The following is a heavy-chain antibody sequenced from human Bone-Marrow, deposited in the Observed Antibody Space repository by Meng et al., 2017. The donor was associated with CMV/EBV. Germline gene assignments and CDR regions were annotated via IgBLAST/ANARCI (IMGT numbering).Heavy chain of an antibody. CDR1: GFTFSSYS. CDR3: ARVERRHYYYGMDV. Sequence: GESLKISCAASGFTFSSYSMNWVRQAPGKGLEWVSYISSSGSYISYADSLKGRLTISRDNAKNSLYLQLNSLRVGDTAVYYCARVERRHYYYGMDVWGQGTTVTVSS. V-gene: IGHV3-21*01. D-gene: IGHD5-24*01. CDR2: ISSSGSYI. J-gene: IGHJ6*02.